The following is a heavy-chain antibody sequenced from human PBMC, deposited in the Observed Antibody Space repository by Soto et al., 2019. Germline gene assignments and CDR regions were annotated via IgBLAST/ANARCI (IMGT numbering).Heavy chain of an antibody. Sequence: EVQVVESGGGVVEPGGSLRLSCAASGFTLSAYDMHWVRQAEGKGLEWVSALGAADDPYYLASVKGRFPISRENAKNSVYLQMNKLRAGDTAVYYCARAYSGRLPRRADYYYAMDVWGQVKTVTVSS. J-gene: IGHJ6*02. CDR2: LGAADDP. CDR1: GFTLSAYD. CDR3: ARAYSGRLPRRADYYYAMDV. D-gene: IGHD2-15*01. V-gene: IGHV3-13*05.